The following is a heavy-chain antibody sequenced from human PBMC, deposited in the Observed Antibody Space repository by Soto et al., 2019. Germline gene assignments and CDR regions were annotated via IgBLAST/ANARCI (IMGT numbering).Heavy chain of an antibody. Sequence: QVQLVESGGGVVQPGRSLRLSCAASGFTCSSYGMHWVRQAPGTGLEWVAVISYDGSNKYYADSVKGRFTISRDNSKNTLYLQMNSLRAEHTAVYYCAKDLLGPGRAYGMDVWGQGTTVTVSS. D-gene: IGHD7-27*01. CDR3: AKDLLGPGRAYGMDV. J-gene: IGHJ6*02. CDR2: ISYDGSNK. CDR1: GFTCSSYG. V-gene: IGHV3-30*18.